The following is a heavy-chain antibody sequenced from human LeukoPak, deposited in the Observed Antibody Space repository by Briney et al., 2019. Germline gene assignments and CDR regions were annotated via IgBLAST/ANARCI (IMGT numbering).Heavy chain of an antibody. CDR1: GGSISSHY. Sequence: SETLSLTCTVSGGSISSHYWSWIRQPPGKGLEWIGYIYYSGSTNYNPSLKSRVTISVDTSKNQFSLKVSSVTAADTAVYYCARHRDGGDYWGQGTLVTVSS. D-gene: IGHD5-24*01. V-gene: IGHV4-59*11. J-gene: IGHJ4*02. CDR2: IYYSGST. CDR3: ARHRDGGDY.